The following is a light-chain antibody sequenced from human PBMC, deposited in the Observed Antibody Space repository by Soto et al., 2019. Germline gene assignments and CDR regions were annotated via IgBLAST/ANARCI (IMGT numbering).Light chain of an antibody. CDR2: AAS. Sequence: DIPMTQFPSSLSASVGDRVTITCRASQSISSYLNWYQQKPGKAPKLLIYAASSLQSGVPSRFSGSGSGTDFTLTISSLQPEDFATYYWQQSYSTPNTFGQGTKLEIK. V-gene: IGKV1-39*01. CDR3: QQSYSTPNT. CDR1: QSISSY. J-gene: IGKJ2*01.